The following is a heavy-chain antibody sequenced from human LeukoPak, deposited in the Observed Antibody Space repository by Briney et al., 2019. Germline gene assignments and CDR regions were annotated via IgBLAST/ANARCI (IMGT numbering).Heavy chain of an antibody. CDR2: IWYDGSNK. D-gene: IGHD5-18*01. CDR3: AQISVDTSRNRWSDFDS. V-gene: IGHV3-33*06. J-gene: IGHJ4*02. CDR1: GITFSSYG. Sequence: GGSLRLSCAASGITFSSYGMHWVRQAPGKGLEWVAVIWYDGSNKYYADSVKGRFTISRDNSKNTLYLQMNSLRAEDTAVYYCAQISVDTSRNRWSDFDSWGRGILVTVSS.